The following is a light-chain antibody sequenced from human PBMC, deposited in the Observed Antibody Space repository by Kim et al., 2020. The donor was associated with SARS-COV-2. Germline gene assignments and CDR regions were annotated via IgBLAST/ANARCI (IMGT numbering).Light chain of an antibody. Sequence: SPGQTARITCSGDALPKQYAYWYQQKPGQAPVLVIYKDSERPSGIPERFSGSSSGTTVTLTISGVQAEDEAVYYCQSADSSGTHVVFGGGTQLTVL. J-gene: IGLJ2*01. CDR1: ALPKQY. CDR3: QSADSSGTHVV. CDR2: KDS. V-gene: IGLV3-25*03.